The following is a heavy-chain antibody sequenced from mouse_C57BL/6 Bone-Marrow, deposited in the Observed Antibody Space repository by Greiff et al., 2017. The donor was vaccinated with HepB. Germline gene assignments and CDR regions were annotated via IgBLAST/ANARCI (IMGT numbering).Heavy chain of an antibody. Sequence: DVMLVESGGGLVKPGGSLKLSCAASGFTFSDYGMHWVRQAPEKGLEWVAYISSGSSTIYYADTVKGRFTISRDKAKNTLFLQMTSLRSEDTAMYYCARDGPYYYAMDYWGQGTSVTVSS. CDR1: GFTFSDYG. CDR3: ARDGPYYYAMDY. CDR2: ISSGSSTI. D-gene: IGHD2-3*01. J-gene: IGHJ4*01. V-gene: IGHV5-17*01.